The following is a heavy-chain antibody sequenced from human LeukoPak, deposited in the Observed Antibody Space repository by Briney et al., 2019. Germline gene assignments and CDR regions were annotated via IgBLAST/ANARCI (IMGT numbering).Heavy chain of an antibody. CDR2: IYYSGST. CDR3: ARTYSSSWYNWFDP. Sequence: SETLSLTCAVSGGSISSYYWGWIRQPPGKGLEWIGSIYYSGSTYYNPSLKSRVTISVDTSKNQFSLKLSSVTAADTAVYYCARTYSSSWYNWFDPWGQGTLVTVSS. V-gene: IGHV4-59*05. D-gene: IGHD6-13*01. J-gene: IGHJ5*02. CDR1: GGSISSYY.